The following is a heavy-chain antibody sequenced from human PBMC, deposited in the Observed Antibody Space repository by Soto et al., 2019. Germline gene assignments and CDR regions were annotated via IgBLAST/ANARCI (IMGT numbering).Heavy chain of an antibody. D-gene: IGHD6-13*01. CDR3: AKDYSSSLYYFDY. V-gene: IGHV3-9*01. Sequence: PGGSLRLSCAASGFTFDDYAMHWVRQAPGKGLEWVSGISWNSGSIGYVDSVKGRFTVSRDNAKNSLYLQMNSLRAEDTALYYCAKDYSSSLYYFDYWGQGTLVTVSS. CDR1: GFTFDDYA. J-gene: IGHJ4*02. CDR2: ISWNSGSI.